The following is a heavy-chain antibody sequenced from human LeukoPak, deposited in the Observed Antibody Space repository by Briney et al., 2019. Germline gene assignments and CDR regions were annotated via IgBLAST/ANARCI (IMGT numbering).Heavy chain of an antibody. J-gene: IGHJ4*02. Sequence: SETLSLTCAVYGGSFSGYYWSWIRQPPGKGLEWIGEINHSGSTNYNPSLKSRVTISVDTSKNQFSLKLSSVIAADTAVYYCARGRGYNWSYFMRHFDYWGQGTLVTVSS. D-gene: IGHD1-7*01. CDR1: GGSFSGYY. CDR3: ARGRGYNWSYFMRHFDY. CDR2: INHSGST. V-gene: IGHV4-34*01.